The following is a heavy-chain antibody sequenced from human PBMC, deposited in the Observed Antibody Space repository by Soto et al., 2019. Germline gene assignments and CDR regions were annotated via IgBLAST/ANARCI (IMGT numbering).Heavy chain of an antibody. CDR3: ARGMGSSWYDAFDT. CDR2: MNPNSGNT. V-gene: IGHV1-8*01. CDR1: GYTFTSYD. J-gene: IGHJ3*02. D-gene: IGHD6-13*01. Sequence: GASVKVSCKASGYTFTSYDINWVRQATGQGLEWMGWMNPNSGNTGYAQKFQGRVTMTRNTSISTAYMELSSLRSEDTAVYYCARGMGSSWYDAFDTWGQGTMVTVSS.